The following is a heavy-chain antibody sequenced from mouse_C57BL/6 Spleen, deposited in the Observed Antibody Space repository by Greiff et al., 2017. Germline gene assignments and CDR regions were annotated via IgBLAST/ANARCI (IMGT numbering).Heavy chain of an antibody. CDR3: ASGTYSNYYFDY. D-gene: IGHD2-5*01. V-gene: IGHV1-26*01. Sequence: EVQLQQSGPELVKPGASVKISCKASGYTFTDYYMNWVKQSHGKSLEWIGDINPNNGGTSYNQKFKGKATLTVDKSSSTASMELRSLTSEDSAVYYCASGTYSNYYFDYWGQGTTLTVSS. CDR1: GYTFTDYY. J-gene: IGHJ2*01. CDR2: INPNNGGT.